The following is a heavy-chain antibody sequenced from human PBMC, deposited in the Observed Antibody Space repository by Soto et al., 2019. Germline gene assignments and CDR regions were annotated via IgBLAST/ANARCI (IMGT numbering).Heavy chain of an antibody. D-gene: IGHD1-26*01. CDR3: ARGGSYGDY. CDR1: GFTFSNYW. Sequence: EVQMVESGGGLVQPGGSLRLSCAASGFTFSNYWMYWVRQAPGKGLVWVSRIDTDGSNTNYADSVKGRFTIFRDNAKNTLDLQMNSLRAEDTAVYYCARGGSYGDYWGQGTLVTVSS. CDR2: IDTDGSNT. J-gene: IGHJ4*02. V-gene: IGHV3-74*01.